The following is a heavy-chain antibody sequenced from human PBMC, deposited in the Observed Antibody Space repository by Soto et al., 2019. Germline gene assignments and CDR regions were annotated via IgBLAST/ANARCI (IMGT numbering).Heavy chain of an antibody. D-gene: IGHD3-22*01. J-gene: IGHJ4*02. V-gene: IGHV3-15*07. CDR1: GFTFNSAW. CDR3: AKNPGYYYDSTGYHFDY. Sequence: GGSLRLSCATYGFTFNSAWMSWVRQTPGKGLEWVGRSKSKTDGGTTDYAAPVKGRFTISRDDSENTLYLQMNSLRAEDTAVYYCAKNPGYYYDSTGYHFDYWGQGTLVTVSS. CDR2: SKSKTDGGTT.